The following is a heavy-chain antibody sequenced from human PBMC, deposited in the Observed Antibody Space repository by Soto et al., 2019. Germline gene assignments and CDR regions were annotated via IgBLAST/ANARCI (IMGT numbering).Heavy chain of an antibody. CDR3: ATHTEMVCSYCDFDL. D-gene: IGHD5-18*01. Sequence: EVQLLESGGDLVQPGGSLRLSCAASGFTFSNYDMSWVRQAPGKGLEWVSAISGSGGNTYYADSVKGRFTISRDNSKNALYLQMHSLRAEDTAVYYYATHTEMVCSYCDFDLWGRGTLVTVSS. V-gene: IGHV3-23*01. CDR1: GFTFSNYD. J-gene: IGHJ2*01. CDR2: ISGSGGNT.